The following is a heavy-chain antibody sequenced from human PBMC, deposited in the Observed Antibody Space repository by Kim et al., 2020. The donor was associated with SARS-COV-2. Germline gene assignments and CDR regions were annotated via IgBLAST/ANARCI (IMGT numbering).Heavy chain of an antibody. J-gene: IGHJ5*02. V-gene: IGHV1-18*01. Sequence: ASVKVSCKASGYTFTSYGISWVRQAPGQGLEWMGWISAYNGNTNYAQKLQGRVTMTTDTSTSTAYMELRSLRSDDTAVYYCARDNRLLWFGELLKNWFDPWGQETLVTVSS. CDR1: GYTFTSYG. CDR2: ISAYNGNT. D-gene: IGHD3-10*01. CDR3: ARDNRLLWFGELLKNWFDP.